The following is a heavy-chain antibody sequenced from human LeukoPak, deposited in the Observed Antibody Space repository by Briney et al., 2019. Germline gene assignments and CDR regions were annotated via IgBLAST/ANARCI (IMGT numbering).Heavy chain of an antibody. Sequence: GGSLRLSCEASGFTVSDNCMSWVRQAPEEGLEWVSVVNSGGRTYYADSVEGRFTISRDNSKNTLYLQMNSLRVEDTAVYYCARGDNFDYWGQGALVTVSS. CDR3: ARGDNFDY. J-gene: IGHJ4*02. CDR1: GFTVSDNC. CDR2: VNSGGRT. V-gene: IGHV3-66*01. D-gene: IGHD3-16*01.